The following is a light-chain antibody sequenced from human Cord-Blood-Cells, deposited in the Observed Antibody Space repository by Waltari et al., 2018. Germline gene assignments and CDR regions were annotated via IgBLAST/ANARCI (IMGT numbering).Light chain of an antibody. V-gene: IGLV3-19*01. CDR3: NSRDSSGNVV. J-gene: IGLJ2*01. CDR1: SLRSYY. Sequence: SSELTQDPAVSVALGQTVRITCQGDSLRSYYASWYQQKPGQAPELVIYGKNNRPSGSPDRSSCSSSGNTASLTITGAQAEDEADYYCNSRDSSGNVVFGGGTKLTVL. CDR2: GKN.